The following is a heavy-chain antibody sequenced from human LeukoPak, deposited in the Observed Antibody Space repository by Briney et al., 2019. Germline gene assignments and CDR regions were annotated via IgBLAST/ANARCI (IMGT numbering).Heavy chain of an antibody. Sequence: PSETLSLTCTVSGGSISSYYWSWIRQPPGKGLEWIGYIYYSGSTNYNPSLKSRVTISIDTSKNQFSLKLSSVTAADTAVYYCARAPRRSLYYYYGMDVWGQGTTVTVSS. CDR3: ARAPRRSLYYYYGMDV. CDR1: GGSISSYY. V-gene: IGHV4-59*01. J-gene: IGHJ6*02. CDR2: IYYSGST. D-gene: IGHD1-14*01.